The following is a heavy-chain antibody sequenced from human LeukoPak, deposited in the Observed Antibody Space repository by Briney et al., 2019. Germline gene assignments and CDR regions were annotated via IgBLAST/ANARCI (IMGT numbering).Heavy chain of an antibody. D-gene: IGHD4-17*01. CDR1: GGSISSYY. V-gene: IGHV4-59*01. CDR2: IYYSGST. J-gene: IGHJ6*03. CDR3: ARGRVTTAPYYMDV. Sequence: SETLSLTCTVSGGSISSYYWSWIRPPPGKGLEWIGYIYYSGSTNYNPSLKSRVTISVDTSKNQFSLKLSSVTAADTAVYYCARGRVTTAPYYMDVWGKGTTVTVSS.